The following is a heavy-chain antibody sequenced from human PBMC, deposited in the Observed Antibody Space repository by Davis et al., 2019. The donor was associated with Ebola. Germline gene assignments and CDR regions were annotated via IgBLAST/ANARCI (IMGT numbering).Heavy chain of an antibody. D-gene: IGHD3-10*01. CDR2: ISGSGGIT. CDR1: GVTFSSIV. J-gene: IGHJ5*02. Sequence: GESLKISCAASGVTFSSIVMTCVRQAPGKGLEWVPSISGSGGITHYADSVKGRFIISRDNSKNTLYLQMSSLRAEDTAVYYCAKDRGSYYGWFDPWGQGTLVTVSS. V-gene: IGHV3-23*01. CDR3: AKDRGSYYGWFDP.